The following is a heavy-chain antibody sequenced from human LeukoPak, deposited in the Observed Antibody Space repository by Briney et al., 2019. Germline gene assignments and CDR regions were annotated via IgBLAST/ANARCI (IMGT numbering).Heavy chain of an antibody. D-gene: IGHD2-15*01. Sequence: GGSLRLSCAASGFSLSSYAMSWVRQAPGKGLEWVSAISSTDAGTYHADSVKGRFTISRDNSKNTLYLQMNSLRAEDTAVYYCANEGYCSGGSCRPIDYWGQGTLVTVSS. V-gene: IGHV3-23*01. CDR3: ANEGYCSGGSCRPIDY. CDR2: ISSTDAGT. J-gene: IGHJ4*02. CDR1: GFSLSSYA.